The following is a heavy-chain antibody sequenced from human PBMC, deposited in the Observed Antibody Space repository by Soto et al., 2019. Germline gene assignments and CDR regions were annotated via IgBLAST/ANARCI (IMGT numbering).Heavy chain of an antibody. CDR1: GGSMRGQH. Sequence: QVQLQESGPGLVKPSETLSLTCTVSGGSMRGQHWSWIRQPPGKGLEWIGHHSDSTNYNPSLKSRITISTAPSKNHFALKLSSVTAAAPAVFYSATYTVGGGGRGYWGQGTLVTVSS. CDR3: ATYTVGGGGRGY. D-gene: IGHD3-16*01. V-gene: IGHV4-4*09. J-gene: IGHJ4*02. CDR2: HHSDST.